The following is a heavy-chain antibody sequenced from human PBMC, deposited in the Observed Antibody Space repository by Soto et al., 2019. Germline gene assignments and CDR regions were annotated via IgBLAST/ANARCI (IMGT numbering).Heavy chain of an antibody. J-gene: IGHJ4*02. Sequence: GASVNVSCKASGYTFTSYGISWVRQAPGQGLEWMGWISAYNGNTNYAQKLQGRVTMTTDTSTSTAYMELRSLRSEDTAVYYCARVFCSGGSCYGIDYWGQGTLVTVSS. CDR1: GYTFTSYG. CDR2: ISAYNGNT. D-gene: IGHD2-15*01. CDR3: ARVFCSGGSCYGIDY. V-gene: IGHV1-18*01.